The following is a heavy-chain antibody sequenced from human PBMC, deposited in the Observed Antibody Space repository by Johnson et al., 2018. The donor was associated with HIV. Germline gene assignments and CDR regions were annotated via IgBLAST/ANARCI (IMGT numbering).Heavy chain of an antibody. CDR1: GFTFSSYA. D-gene: IGHD3-3*01. CDR2: INWNGGST. CDR3: ARDGAGDNVWSDYRSDVFDI. V-gene: IGHV3-20*04. J-gene: IGHJ3*02. Sequence: VQLVESGGGVVQPGRSLRLSCAASGFTFSSYAMHWVRQAPGKGLEWVSGINWNGGSTGYADSVKGRFTISRDNTKNSLYLQMNSLRAEDTALYYCARDGAGDNVWSDYRSDVFDIWGQGTVVTVSS.